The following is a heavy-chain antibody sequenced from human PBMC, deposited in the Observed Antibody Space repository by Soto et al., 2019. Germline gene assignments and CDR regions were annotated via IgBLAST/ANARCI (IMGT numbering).Heavy chain of an antibody. Sequence: GGSLRLSCAASGFTFSSYAMSWVRQAPGKGLEWVSAISGSGGRTYYADSVKGRFTISRDNSKNTLYLQMNSLRAEDTAVYYCAKARGPGLYYDFWSGTSYYGMDVWGQGTTVTVYS. CDR3: AKARGPGLYYDFWSGTSYYGMDV. V-gene: IGHV3-23*01. J-gene: IGHJ6*02. CDR1: GFTFSSYA. D-gene: IGHD3-3*01. CDR2: ISGSGGRT.